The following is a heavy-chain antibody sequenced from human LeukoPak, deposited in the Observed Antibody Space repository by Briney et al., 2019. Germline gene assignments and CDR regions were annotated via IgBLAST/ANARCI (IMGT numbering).Heavy chain of an antibody. Sequence: SETLSLTCAVYGGSFSGYYWSWIRQPPGKGPEWIGEINHSGSTNYNPSLKSRVTISVDTSKNQFSLKLSSVTAADTAVYYCARRRVHARVAFDIWGQGTMVTVSS. CDR1: GGSFSGYY. CDR3: ARRRVHARVAFDI. CDR2: INHSGST. D-gene: IGHD1-1*01. J-gene: IGHJ3*02. V-gene: IGHV4-34*01.